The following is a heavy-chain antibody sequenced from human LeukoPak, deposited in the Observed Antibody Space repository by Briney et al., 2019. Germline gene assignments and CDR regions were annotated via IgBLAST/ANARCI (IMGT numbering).Heavy chain of an antibody. Sequence: SETLSLTRTVSGGSISSYYWSWIRQPPGKGLEWIGYIYYSGSTNYNPSLKSRVTISVDTSKNQFSLKLSSVTAADTAVYYCARVSRIQLWTTFDYWGQGTLVTVSS. CDR3: ARVSRIQLWTTFDY. CDR2: IYYSGST. J-gene: IGHJ4*02. D-gene: IGHD5-18*01. V-gene: IGHV4-59*01. CDR1: GGSISSYY.